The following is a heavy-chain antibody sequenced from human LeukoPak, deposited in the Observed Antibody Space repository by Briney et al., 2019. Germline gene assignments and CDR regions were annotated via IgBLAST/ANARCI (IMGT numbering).Heavy chain of an antibody. V-gene: IGHV1-2*02. CDR3: ARDDSSGYYYGAFDI. CDR1: GYTFIHNY. Sequence: ASVKVSCKASGYTFIHNYIHWVRQAPGQGLEWMGWINPNSGGTNYAQKFQGRVTMTRDTSISTAYMELSRLRSDDTAAYYCARDDSSGYYYGAFDIWGQGTMVTVSS. CDR2: INPNSGGT. J-gene: IGHJ3*02. D-gene: IGHD3-22*01.